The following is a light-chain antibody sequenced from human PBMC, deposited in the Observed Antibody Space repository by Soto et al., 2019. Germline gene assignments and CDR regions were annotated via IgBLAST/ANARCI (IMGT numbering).Light chain of an antibody. CDR1: QSVGSN. CDR2: AAS. Sequence: VVLTQSPGTLSVSPGERATLSCRASQSVGSNLAWYQQQPGQAPRLLIYAASTRATGIPARFSGSGSGTDFTLTISSLQSEDFAVYYCQQHNNWPLTFGGGTQVEIK. J-gene: IGKJ4*02. V-gene: IGKV3-15*01. CDR3: QQHNNWPLT.